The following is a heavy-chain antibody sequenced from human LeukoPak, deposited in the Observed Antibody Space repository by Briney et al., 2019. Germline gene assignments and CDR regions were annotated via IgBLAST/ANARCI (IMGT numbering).Heavy chain of an antibody. CDR1: GFTFSSYG. Sequence: PGGSLRLSCAASGFTFSSYGMHCVRQAPGKGLEWVAVIWYDGSNKYYADSVKGRFTISRDNSKNTLYLQMNSLRAEDTAVYYCARSPPPFFYYFDYWGQGTLVTVSS. J-gene: IGHJ4*02. CDR2: IWYDGSNK. CDR3: ARSPPPFFYYFDY. V-gene: IGHV3-33*01.